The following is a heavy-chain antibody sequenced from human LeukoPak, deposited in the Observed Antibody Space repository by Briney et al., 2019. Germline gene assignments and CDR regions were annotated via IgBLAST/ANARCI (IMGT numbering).Heavy chain of an antibody. CDR3: ATRTYGGNSPFDY. D-gene: IGHD4-23*01. CDR2: INHSGST. Sequence: SETLSLTCAVYGGSFSGYYWSWIRQPPGKGLEWIGEINHSGSTNYNPSLKSRVTISVDASKNQFSLKLSSVAAADTAVYYCATRTYGGNSPFDYWGQGTLVTVSA. CDR1: GGSFSGYY. J-gene: IGHJ4*02. V-gene: IGHV4-34*01.